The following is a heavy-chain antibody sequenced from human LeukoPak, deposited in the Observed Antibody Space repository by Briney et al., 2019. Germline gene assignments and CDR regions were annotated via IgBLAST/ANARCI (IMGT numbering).Heavy chain of an antibody. CDR3: TTEGGDYDILTGYFEYFDY. V-gene: IGHV3-15*01. CDR2: IKSKTDGGTT. D-gene: IGHD3-9*01. Sequence: PGGSLRLSCAASGFTFSNAWMSWVRQAPGKGLEWVRRIKSKTDGGTTDYAAHVKGRFTISRDDSKNTLYLQMNSLKTEDTAVYYCTTEGGDYDILTGYFEYFDYWGQGTLVTVSS. CDR1: GFTFSNAW. J-gene: IGHJ4*02.